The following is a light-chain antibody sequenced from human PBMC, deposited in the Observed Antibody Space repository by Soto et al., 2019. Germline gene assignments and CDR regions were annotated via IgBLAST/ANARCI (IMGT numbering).Light chain of an antibody. CDR2: DVN. CDR1: SSDVGGHNS. J-gene: IGLJ2*01. V-gene: IGLV2-14*01. Sequence: QSALTQPASVSGSPGQSITISCTGTSSDVGGHNSVSWYQQHPGKAPKFMIYDVNNRPSGVSNRFSGSKSGSTASLTISGLQAEDEADYYCSSDTDSSTVIFGGGTTLTVL. CDR3: SSDTDSSTVI.